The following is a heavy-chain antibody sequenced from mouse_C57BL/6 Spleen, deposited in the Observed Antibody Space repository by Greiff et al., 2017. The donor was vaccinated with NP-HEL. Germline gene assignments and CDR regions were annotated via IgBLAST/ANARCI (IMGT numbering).Heavy chain of an antibody. D-gene: IGHD1-1*01. Sequence: VQLQQSGPELVKPGASVKISCKASGYAFSSSWMNWVKQRPGKGLEWIRRIYPGDGDTNYNGKFKGKATLTADKSSSTAYMQLSSLTSEDSAVYFCARSGYYGTLDYWGQGTTLTVSS. CDR1: GYAFSSSW. CDR3: ARSGYYGTLDY. CDR2: IYPGDGDT. J-gene: IGHJ2*01. V-gene: IGHV1-82*01.